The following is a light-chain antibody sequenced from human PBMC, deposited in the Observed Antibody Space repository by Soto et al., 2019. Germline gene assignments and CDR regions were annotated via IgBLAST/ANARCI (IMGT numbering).Light chain of an antibody. J-gene: IGKJ2*01. CDR3: QQTYSTPLYT. Sequence: EIQMTQSPSSLSASVGERVTITCRASQSIDSYLNWYQQEPGKAPKLLIYAVSNLQSGVPSRFSGSGSGTDFSLTVSSLQPEDSATYYCQQTYSTPLYTFGQGTKLEIK. CDR2: AVS. V-gene: IGKV1-39*01. CDR1: QSIDSY.